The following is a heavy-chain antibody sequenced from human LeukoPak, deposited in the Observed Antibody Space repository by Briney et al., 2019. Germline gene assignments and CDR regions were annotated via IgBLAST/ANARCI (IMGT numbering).Heavy chain of an antibody. D-gene: IGHD6-13*01. CDR2: ISSSSSYI. CDR3: ARVIAAAGNLVGWFDP. J-gene: IGHJ5*02. Sequence: GGSLRLSCAASGFTFSSYAMNWVRQAPGKGLEWVSSISSSSSYIYYADSVKGRFTISRDNAKNSLYLQMNSLRAEDTAVYYCARVIAAAGNLVGWFDPWGQGTLVTVSS. V-gene: IGHV3-21*01. CDR1: GFTFSSYA.